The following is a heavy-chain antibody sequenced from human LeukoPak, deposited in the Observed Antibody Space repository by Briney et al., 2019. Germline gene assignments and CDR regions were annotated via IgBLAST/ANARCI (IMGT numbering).Heavy chain of an antibody. J-gene: IGHJ4*02. CDR3: ARLRGYSYGFDS. D-gene: IGHD5-18*01. Sequence: SETLSLTRTVSGGSISGYYWSWVRQPPGKGLEWIGYISYSGTTNYNPSLKSRVTISVDTSNNQFSLKLSSVTATDTAVYYCARLRGYSYGFDSWGQGTLVTVSS. CDR2: ISYSGTT. V-gene: IGHV4-59*08. CDR1: GGSISGYY.